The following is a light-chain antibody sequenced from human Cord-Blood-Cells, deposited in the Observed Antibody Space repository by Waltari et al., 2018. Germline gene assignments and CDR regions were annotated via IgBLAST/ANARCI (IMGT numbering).Light chain of an antibody. J-gene: IGLJ3*02. CDR1: SSAVGGFNY. Sequence: QSALTQPPSAPGSPGQSVTISRTATSSAVGGFNYVSWYQQHPGKAPKLMIYEVSKRPSGVPDRFSGSKSGNTASLTVSGLQAEDEADYYCSSYAGSNNLVFGGGTKLTVL. V-gene: IGLV2-8*01. CDR3: SSYAGSNNLV. CDR2: EVS.